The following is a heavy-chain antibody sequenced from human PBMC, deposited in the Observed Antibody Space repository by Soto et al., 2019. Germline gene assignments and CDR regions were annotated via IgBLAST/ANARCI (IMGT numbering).Heavy chain of an antibody. CDR2: INPNSGGT. D-gene: IGHD1-20*01. J-gene: IGHJ4*02. CDR1: GYTFTGQF. Sequence: GASVKVSCKASGYTFTGQFMHWVRQAPGQGLEWMGWINPNSGGTTYSQRFQGRVTMTRDTSITTGYMELTGLTSNDTAVYYCALTGRGGFWGQGTLVTVSS. CDR3: ALTGRGGF. V-gene: IGHV1-2*02.